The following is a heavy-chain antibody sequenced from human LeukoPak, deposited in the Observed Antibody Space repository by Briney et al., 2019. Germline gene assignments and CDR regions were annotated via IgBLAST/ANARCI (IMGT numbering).Heavy chain of an antibody. CDR1: GYSISSGYY. CDR3: ARGRGTAAAGHFDY. D-gene: IGHD6-13*01. J-gene: IGHJ4*02. Sequence: ASETLSLTCADSGYSISSGYYWGWIRQPPGKGLEWIGTLYHSGSTYYNPSLKSRVTISADTSKNQFTLNLSSVTAADTAVYNCARGRGTAAAGHFDYWGQGTLVTVSS. V-gene: IGHV4-38-2*01. CDR2: LYHSGST.